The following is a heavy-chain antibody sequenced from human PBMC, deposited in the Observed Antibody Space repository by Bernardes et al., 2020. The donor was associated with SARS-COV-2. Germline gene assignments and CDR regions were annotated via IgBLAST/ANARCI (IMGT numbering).Heavy chain of an antibody. CDR2: IFSNDEK. V-gene: IGHV2-26*01. J-gene: IGHJ5*02. D-gene: IGHD3-9*01. CDR1: GFSLSTARMG. Sequence: SGPTLVKPTETRTLTCTVPGFSLSTARMGVSWIRQPPGKALEWLAHIFSNDEKSYSTSLKSRLTISKDTSKSQVVLTMTNMDPVDTATYYCARIQTLQRVTGYYTINWFDPWGQGTLVTVSS. CDR3: ARIQTLQRVTGYYTINWFDP.